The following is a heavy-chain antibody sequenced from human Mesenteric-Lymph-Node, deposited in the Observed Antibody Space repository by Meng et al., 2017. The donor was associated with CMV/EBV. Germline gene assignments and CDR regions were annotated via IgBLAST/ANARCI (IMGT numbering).Heavy chain of an antibody. Sequence: YAWSWIRQSPGKGLEWIGYIYHSASTYYKSSLKGRVTISVDMSKNQFSLRLTSVTAADTAVYYCARLPTPSYYDILTGWRGSYFDYWGQGTLVTVSS. D-gene: IGHD3-9*01. J-gene: IGHJ4*02. V-gene: IGHV4-30-2*04. CDR1: YA. CDR3: ARLPTPSYYDILTGWRGSYFDY. CDR2: IYHSAST.